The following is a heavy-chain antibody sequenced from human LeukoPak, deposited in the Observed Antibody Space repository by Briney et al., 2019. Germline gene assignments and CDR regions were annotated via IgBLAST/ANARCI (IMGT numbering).Heavy chain of an antibody. Sequence: PGGSLRLSCAAAGFTFSDYLMTGVRQFPGQGLEGLANIKQDGSESYYVDSVKGRFTISRDNAKQSLYLDMDSLRVEDTAVYYCARVGAWDLQRVFDHWGQGALVTVSS. D-gene: IGHD1-26*01. V-gene: IGHV3-7*01. J-gene: IGHJ4*02. CDR2: IKQDGSES. CDR3: ARVGAWDLQRVFDH. CDR1: GFTFSDYL.